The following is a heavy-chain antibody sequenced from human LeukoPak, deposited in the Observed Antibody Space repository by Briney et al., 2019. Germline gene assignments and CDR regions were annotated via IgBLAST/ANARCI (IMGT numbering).Heavy chain of an antibody. V-gene: IGHV4-34*01. CDR2: INHSGST. CDR1: GGSFSGYY. Sequence: SETLSLTCAVYGGSFSGYYWSWIRQPPGEGLEWIGEINHSGSTNYNPSLKSRVTISVDTSKNQFSLKLSSVTAADTAVYYCARTETAGYSSSWYSNWFDPWGQGTLVTVSS. CDR3: ARTETAGYSSSWYSNWFDP. D-gene: IGHD6-13*01. J-gene: IGHJ5*02.